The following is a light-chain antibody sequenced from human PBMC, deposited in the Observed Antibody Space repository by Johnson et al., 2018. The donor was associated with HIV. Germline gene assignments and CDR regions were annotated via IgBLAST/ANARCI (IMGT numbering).Light chain of an antibody. CDR1: YSNIGNNY. CDR2: KND. J-gene: IGLJ1*01. Sequence: QSVLTQPPSVSAAPGQKVTISCSGSYSNIGNNYVSWYQQLPGTAPKLLIYKNDKRPSGIPDRFSGSTSATSATLGITGLQTGDEADYYCGLWDTSLSAGGVFGTGTKVTVL. V-gene: IGLV1-51*02. CDR3: GLWDTSLSAGGV.